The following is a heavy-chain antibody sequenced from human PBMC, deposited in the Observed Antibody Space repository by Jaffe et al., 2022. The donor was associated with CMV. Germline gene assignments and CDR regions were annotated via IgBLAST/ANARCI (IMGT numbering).Heavy chain of an antibody. CDR2: LNPNSGGT. CDR1: GYTFTNYY. J-gene: IGHJ1*01. D-gene: IGHD1-1*01. V-gene: IGHV1-2*02. Sequence: QVQLLQSGAEVKKPGASVKVSCKTSGYTFTNYYLHWVRQAPGQGLEWMGWLNPNSGGTSYTQKFQGRVTLTGETSISTTYMELRGLGSGDTATYYCARGGPYKEFLQHWGQGTLVVVSS. CDR3: ARGGPYKEFLQH.